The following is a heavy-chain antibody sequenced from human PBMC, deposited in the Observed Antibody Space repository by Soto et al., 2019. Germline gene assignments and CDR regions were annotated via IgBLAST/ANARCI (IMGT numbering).Heavy chain of an antibody. CDR1: GGSFSGYY. Sequence: QVQLQQWGAGLLKPSETLSLTCAVYGGSFSGYYWSWIRQPPGKGLEWIGEINHSGSTNYNPSLKSRXIIRVXXSKNQFSLKLSSVTAADTAVYYCAGASRAGSGGSYWGQGTLVTVSS. V-gene: IGHV4-34*01. CDR3: AGASRAGSGGSY. CDR2: INHSGST. D-gene: IGHD3-10*01. J-gene: IGHJ4*02.